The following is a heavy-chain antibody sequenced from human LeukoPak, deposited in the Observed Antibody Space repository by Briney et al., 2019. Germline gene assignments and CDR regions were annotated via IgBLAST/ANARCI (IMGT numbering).Heavy chain of an antibody. CDR1: GFIFSSYS. Sequence: PGGSLRLSCAASGFIFSSYSMSWVRQAPGKGLEWVSAIGVSGGNTYYADSVKGRFTISRDNSKNTLYPQMNSVRPEDTAVYYCARDIPYGLSYFDYWGQGTLVTVSS. D-gene: IGHD5-12*01. J-gene: IGHJ4*02. V-gene: IGHV3-23*01. CDR2: IGVSGGNT. CDR3: ARDIPYGLSYFDY.